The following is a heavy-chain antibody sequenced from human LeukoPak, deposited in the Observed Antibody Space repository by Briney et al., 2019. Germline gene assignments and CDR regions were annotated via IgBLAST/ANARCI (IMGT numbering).Heavy chain of an antibody. D-gene: IGHD5-24*01. CDR3: ARVVETIQWATWFDP. J-gene: IGHJ5*02. Sequence: SDTLSFTCSVSGDSISSHYWGWIRQTPGKGLKWIGYVYYSGTTVYNPSLRSRVTVSVDTSKNEFSLKLSSMTTADTAVYYCARVVETIQWATWFDPWGQGTLVTVS. CDR2: VYYSGTT. V-gene: IGHV4-59*11. CDR1: GDSISSHY.